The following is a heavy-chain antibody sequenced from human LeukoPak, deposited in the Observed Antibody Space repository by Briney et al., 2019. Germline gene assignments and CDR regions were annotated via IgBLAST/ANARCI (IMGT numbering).Heavy chain of an antibody. CDR1: GFTFSSYA. J-gene: IGHJ4*02. D-gene: IGHD2-2*01. CDR2: LSGSGYNT. CDR3: AKDPYGTRYFDY. Sequence: EGSLRLSCAASGFTFSSYALSWVRQAPGKGLEWVSSLSGSGYNTYYADSVKGRFTISRDNSKNTVYLQMNSLRAEDTAVYYCAKDPYGTRYFDYWGQGTLVTVSS. V-gene: IGHV3-23*01.